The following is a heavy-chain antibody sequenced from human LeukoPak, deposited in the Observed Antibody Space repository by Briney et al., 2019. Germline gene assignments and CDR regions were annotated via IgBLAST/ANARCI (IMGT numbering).Heavy chain of an antibody. CDR1: GGSISSYY. Sequence: SETQSLTCTVSGGSISSYYWSWIRQPAGKGLEWIGRIYTSGSTNYNASLKSRVSMSVDTSKNQFSLKLSSVTAADTAVFYCARENSGSYREFDYWGQGTLVTVSS. V-gene: IGHV4-4*07. D-gene: IGHD1-26*01. CDR3: ARENSGSYREFDY. J-gene: IGHJ4*02. CDR2: IYTSGST.